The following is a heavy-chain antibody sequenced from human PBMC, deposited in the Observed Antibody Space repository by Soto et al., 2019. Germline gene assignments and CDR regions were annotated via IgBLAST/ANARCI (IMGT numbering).Heavy chain of an antibody. CDR1: GFTFSSYA. J-gene: IGHJ3*01. Sequence: EVQLLDSGGGLVQPGGSLRLSCAASGFTFSSYAMSWVRQAPGKGLEWVSSISGSGGGTYYADSVKSRFTISIDNSKNTLSLQMNSLRAEDTAVYYCAKSRGSGSYFNPSDAFDFWGQGTMVTVSS. CDR2: ISGSGGGT. D-gene: IGHD3-10*01. CDR3: AKSRGSGSYFNPSDAFDF. V-gene: IGHV3-23*01.